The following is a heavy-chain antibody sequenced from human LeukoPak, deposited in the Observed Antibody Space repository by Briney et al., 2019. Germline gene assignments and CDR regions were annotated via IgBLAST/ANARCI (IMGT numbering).Heavy chain of an antibody. CDR2: ISSSSSYI. CDR3: ATDLDGYNYNFDY. D-gene: IGHD5-24*01. J-gene: IGHJ4*02. V-gene: IGHV3-21*04. Sequence: GGSLRLSCAAPGFTFSSYSMNWVRQAPGKGLEWVSSISSSSSYIYYADSVKGRFTISRDNSKNTLYLQMDSLRAEDTAVYYCATDLDGYNYNFDYWGQGTQVTVSS. CDR1: GFTFSSYS.